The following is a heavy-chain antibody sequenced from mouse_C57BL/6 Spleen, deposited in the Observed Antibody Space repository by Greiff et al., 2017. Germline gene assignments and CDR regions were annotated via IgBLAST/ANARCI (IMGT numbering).Heavy chain of an antibody. Sequence: QVHVKQPGAELVKPGASVKMSCKASGYTFTSYWLTWVKQRPGQGLEWIGDIYPGSGSTNYNEKFKSKATLTVDTSSSTAYMQLSSLTSEDSAVYYCARSGNYYFDYWGQGTTLTVSS. CDR2: IYPGSGST. D-gene: IGHD2-1*01. CDR1: GYTFTSYW. V-gene: IGHV1-55*01. J-gene: IGHJ2*01. CDR3: ARSGNYYFDY.